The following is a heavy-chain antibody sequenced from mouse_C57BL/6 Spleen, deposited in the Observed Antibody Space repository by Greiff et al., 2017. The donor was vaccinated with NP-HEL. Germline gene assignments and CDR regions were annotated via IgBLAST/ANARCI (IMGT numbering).Heavy chain of an antibody. Sequence: VQLQQSGPELVKPGASVKISCKASGYSFTGYYMPWVKQSHGNILACLGYIYPYNGVSSYNQKFKGKATLTVDKSSSTAYMELRSLTSEDSAVYYCARSDYDYDSWFAYWGQGTLVTVSA. CDR3: ARSDYDYDSWFAY. CDR2: IYPYNGVS. V-gene: IGHV1-31*01. D-gene: IGHD2-4*01. J-gene: IGHJ3*01. CDR1: GYSFTGYY.